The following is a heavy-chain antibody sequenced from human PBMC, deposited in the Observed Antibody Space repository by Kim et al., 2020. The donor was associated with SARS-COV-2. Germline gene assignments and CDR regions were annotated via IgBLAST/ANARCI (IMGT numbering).Heavy chain of an antibody. D-gene: IGHD3-9*01. CDR1: GFTFSNAW. CDR3: TTDKSGGGVLRYFDWQILRDAFVI. CDR2: IKSKTDGGTT. Sequence: GGSLRLSCAASGFTFSNAWMSWVRQAPGKGLEWVGRIKSKTDGGTTDYAAPVKGRFTISRDDSKNTLYLQMNSLKTEDTAVYYCTTDKSGGGVLRYFDWQILRDAFVIWGQGTMVTVSS. V-gene: IGHV3-15*01. J-gene: IGHJ3*02.